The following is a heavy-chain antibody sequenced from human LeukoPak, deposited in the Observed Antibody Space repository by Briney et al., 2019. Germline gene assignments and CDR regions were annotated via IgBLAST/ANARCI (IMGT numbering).Heavy chain of an antibody. CDR3: ARDRSYYDSSGLDY. Sequence: SETLSLTCAVSGGSISSSNWWSWVRQPPGKGLEWIGEIYHSGSTNYNPSLKSRVTISVDKSKNQFSLKLSSVTAADTAVYYCARDRSYYDSSGLDYWGQGTLVTVSS. CDR1: GGSISSSNW. J-gene: IGHJ4*02. V-gene: IGHV4-4*02. D-gene: IGHD3-22*01. CDR2: IYHSGST.